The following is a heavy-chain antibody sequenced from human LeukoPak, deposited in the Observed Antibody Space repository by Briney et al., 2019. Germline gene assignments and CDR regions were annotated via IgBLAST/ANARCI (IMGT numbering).Heavy chain of an antibody. CDR1: GFTFSSYD. V-gene: IGHV3-13*01. CDR3: ARGIAVAGPYYYYGMDV. CDR2: IGTAGDT. Sequence: PGGSLRLSCAASGFTFSSYDMHWVRQATGKGLEWVSAIGTAGDTYYPGSVKGRFTISRENAKNSLYLQRNSLRAGDTAVYYCARGIAVAGPYYYYGMDVWGQGTTVTVSS. D-gene: IGHD6-19*01. J-gene: IGHJ6*02.